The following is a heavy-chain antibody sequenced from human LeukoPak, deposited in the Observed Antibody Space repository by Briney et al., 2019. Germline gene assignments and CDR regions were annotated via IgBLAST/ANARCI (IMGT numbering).Heavy chain of an antibody. CDR3: ARHYYNDNTLLDF. V-gene: IGHV5-10-1*01. CDR2: IHPSDSDT. J-gene: IGHJ4*02. D-gene: IGHD3-22*01. CDR1: GCSFTTYW. Sequence: GESLRISCKGSGCSFTTYWISWVRQMPGEGPEWMGRIHPSDSDTNYSPSFQGHVTFSTDKSISTACLQWTSLKASDTAIYFCARHYYNDNTLLDFWGQGTLVTVSS.